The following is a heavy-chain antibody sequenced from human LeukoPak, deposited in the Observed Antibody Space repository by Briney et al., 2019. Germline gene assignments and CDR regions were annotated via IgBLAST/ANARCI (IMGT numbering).Heavy chain of an antibody. CDR3: ARGVSSNGFDY. CDR2: ISYDGSYK. J-gene: IGHJ4*02. V-gene: IGHV3-30*03. CDR1: GFTFSTYG. Sequence: PGGSLRLSCAASGFTFSTYGMHWVRQAPGKGLEWVAVISYDGSYKYYADSVKGRFTISRDNSKNSLYLQMNSLRAEDTAVYYCARGVSSNGFDYWGQGTLVTVSS. D-gene: IGHD2-8*01.